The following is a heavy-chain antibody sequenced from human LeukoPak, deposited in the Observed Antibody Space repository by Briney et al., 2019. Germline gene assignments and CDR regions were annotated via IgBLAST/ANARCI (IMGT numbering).Heavy chain of an antibody. D-gene: IGHD6-19*01. J-gene: IGHJ4*02. V-gene: IGHV4-39*01. CDR2: IYYSGST. CDR3: ARSPYSSGWQYFDY. Sequence: PSETLSLTCTVSGGSISSSSYYWGWIRQPPGKGLEWIGSIYYSGSTYYNPSLKSRVTISVDTSKNQFSLKLSSVTAADTAVYDCARSPYSSGWQYFDYWGQGTLVTVSS. CDR1: GGSISSSSYY.